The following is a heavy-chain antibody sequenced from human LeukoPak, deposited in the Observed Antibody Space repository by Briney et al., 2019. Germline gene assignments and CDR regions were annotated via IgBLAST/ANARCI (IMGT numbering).Heavy chain of an antibody. D-gene: IGHD6-19*01. V-gene: IGHV3-11*04. Sequence: PGGSLRLSCAASGFTFSDYYMSWIRQAPGKGLEWVSYISSSGSTIYYADSVKGRFTFSRDNSKNTLYLQMNSLRTEDTAVYYCVRDRRAVAVYFDYWGQGTLVTVSS. CDR1: GFTFSDYY. CDR2: ISSSGSTI. J-gene: IGHJ4*02. CDR3: VRDRRAVAVYFDY.